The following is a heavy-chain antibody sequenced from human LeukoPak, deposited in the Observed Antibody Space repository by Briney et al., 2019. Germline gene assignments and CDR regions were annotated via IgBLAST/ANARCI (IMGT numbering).Heavy chain of an antibody. J-gene: IGHJ4*02. CDR1: GFTVSSNY. V-gene: IGHV3-15*01. CDR3: TTDLWPIVGATDFDY. CDR2: IKSKTYGGTT. D-gene: IGHD1-26*01. Sequence: PGGSLRLSCAASGFTVSSNYMSWVRQAPGKGLEWVGRIKSKTYGGTTDYAAPVKGRFTISRDDSKNTLYLQMNSLKTEDTAVFYCTTDLWPIVGATDFDYWGQGTLVTVSS.